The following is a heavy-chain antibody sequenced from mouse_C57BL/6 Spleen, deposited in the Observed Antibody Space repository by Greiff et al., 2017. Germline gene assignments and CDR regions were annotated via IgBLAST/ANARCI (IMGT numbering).Heavy chain of an antibody. V-gene: IGHV1-55*01. D-gene: IGHD4-1*01. CDR3: ARDLTGPYYYAMDY. J-gene: IGHJ4*01. CDR2: IYPGSGST. Sequence: QVQLKQPGAELVKPGASVKMSCKASGYTFTSYWITWVKQRPGQGLEWIGDIYPGSGSTNYNEKFKSKATLTVDTSSSTAYMQLSSLTSEDSAVYYCARDLTGPYYYAMDYWGQGTSVTVSS. CDR1: GYTFTSYW.